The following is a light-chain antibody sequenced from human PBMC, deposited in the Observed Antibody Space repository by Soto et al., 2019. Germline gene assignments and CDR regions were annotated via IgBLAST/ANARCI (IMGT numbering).Light chain of an antibody. CDR1: QSIRSY. Sequence: DIQMTQSPSSLSASVGDRVTITCRASQSIRSYLNWYQQKRGKAPKLLIYAASSLQSGVTSRFSGSGSGTDCTLTISSLQPEDIATYFCQQSYSTPPGDLNTFGQGNKVEIK. J-gene: IGKJ2*01. CDR3: QQSYSTPPGDLNT. V-gene: IGKV1-39*01. CDR2: AAS.